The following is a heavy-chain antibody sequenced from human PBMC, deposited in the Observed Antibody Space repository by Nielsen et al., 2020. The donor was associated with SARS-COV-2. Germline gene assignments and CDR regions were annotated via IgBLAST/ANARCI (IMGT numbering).Heavy chain of an antibody. Sequence: GESLKISCAASGFTFSSYGMHWVRQAPGKGLEWVAVISYDGSNKYYADSVKGRFTISRDNSKNTLYLQMNSLRAEDTAVYYCANGGGTTTLYYYYMDVWGKGTTVTVSS. D-gene: IGHD1-7*01. CDR3: ANGGGTTTLYYYYMDV. J-gene: IGHJ6*03. V-gene: IGHV3-30*18. CDR1: GFTFSSYG. CDR2: ISYDGSNK.